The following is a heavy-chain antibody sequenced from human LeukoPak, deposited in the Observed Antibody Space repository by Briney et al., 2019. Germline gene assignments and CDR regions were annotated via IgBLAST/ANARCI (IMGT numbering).Heavy chain of an antibody. Sequence: SETLSLTCAVYGGSFSGYYWSWIRQPPGKGLEWIGEINHSGSTNYNPSLKSRVTISVDTSKNQFSLKLSSVTAADTAVYYCARKDIVVVPAAQNWFDPWGQGTLVTVSS. V-gene: IGHV4-34*01. CDR3: ARKDIVVVPAAQNWFDP. J-gene: IGHJ5*02. CDR1: GGSFSGYY. D-gene: IGHD2-2*01. CDR2: INHSGST.